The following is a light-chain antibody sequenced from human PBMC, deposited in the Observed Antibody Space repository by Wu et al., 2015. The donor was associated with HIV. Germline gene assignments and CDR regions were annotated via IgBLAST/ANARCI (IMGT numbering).Light chain of an antibody. Sequence: EIVLTQSPGTLSLSPGERATLSCRASQSVSSSYLAWYQQKPGQAPRLLIYGASNRATGIPDRFSGSASGTDFTLVINRLEPEDFAVYYCQQYGNSSLPWAFGQGTKVDIK. CDR1: QSVSSSY. CDR2: GAS. J-gene: IGKJ1*01. V-gene: IGKV3-20*01. CDR3: QQYGNSSLPWA.